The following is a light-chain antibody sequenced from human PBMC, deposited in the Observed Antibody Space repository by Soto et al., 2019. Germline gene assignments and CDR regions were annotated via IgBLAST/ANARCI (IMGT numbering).Light chain of an antibody. CDR2: EVS. J-gene: IGLJ2*01. V-gene: IGLV2-8*01. Sequence: QSALTQPPSASGSPGQSVTISCTGTSSDVGGYNYVSWYQQHPGKAPKLMIYEVSKRPLGVPDRFSGSKSGNTASLTVSGLQAEDEADYYCSSYAGSNTNVVFGGGTKVTVL. CDR1: SSDVGGYNY. CDR3: SSYAGSNTNVV.